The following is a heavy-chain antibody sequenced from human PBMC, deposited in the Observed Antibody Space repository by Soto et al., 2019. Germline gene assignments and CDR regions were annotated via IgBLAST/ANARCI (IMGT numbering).Heavy chain of an antibody. D-gene: IGHD2-2*01. CDR1: GGTFSSYA. Sequence: QVQLVQSGAEVKKPGSSVKVSCKASGGTFSSYAISWVRQAPGQGLEWMGGIIPIFGTANYAQKFQGRVTITADESTSTAYMELSSLRSEDTAVYYCARAPGISTSCYGPRSRRYYYGMDVWGQGTTVTVSS. V-gene: IGHV1-69*12. J-gene: IGHJ6*02. CDR3: ARAPGISTSCYGPRSRRYYYGMDV. CDR2: IIPIFGTA.